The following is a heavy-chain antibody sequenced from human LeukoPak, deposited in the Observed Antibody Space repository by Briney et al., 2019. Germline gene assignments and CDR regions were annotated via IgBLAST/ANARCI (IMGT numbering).Heavy chain of an antibody. J-gene: IGHJ5*02. CDR3: ARLMVRGVRGVWFDP. V-gene: IGHV4-39*01. D-gene: IGHD3-10*01. CDR1: GGSLSSSSYY. CDR2: IYYSGST. Sequence: PSETLSLTCTVSGGSLSSSSYYWGWIRQPPGKGLEWIGSIYYSGSTYYNPSLKSRVTISVDTSKNQFSLKLSSVTAADTAVYYCARLMVRGVRGVWFDPWGQGTLVTVSS.